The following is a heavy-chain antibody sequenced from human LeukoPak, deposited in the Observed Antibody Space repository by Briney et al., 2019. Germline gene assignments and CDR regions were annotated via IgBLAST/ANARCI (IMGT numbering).Heavy chain of an antibody. CDR2: IYSAGST. D-gene: IGHD6-13*01. CDR3: AAAGYSSSFDY. V-gene: IGHV3-53*01. Sequence: GGSLRLSCAASGFSVSNNYMSWVRQAPGKGLEWVSIIYSAGSTYYADSVKGRFTISRDNSKNTLYLQMNSLRAEDTAVYYCAAAGYSSSFDYWGQGTLVTVSS. J-gene: IGHJ4*02. CDR1: GFSVSNNY.